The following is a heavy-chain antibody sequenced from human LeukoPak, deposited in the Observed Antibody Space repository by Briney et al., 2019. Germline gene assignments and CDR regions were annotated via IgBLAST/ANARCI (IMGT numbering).Heavy chain of an antibody. CDR2: INHSGST. Sequence: SETLSCTSSVDGVSLSGNYWSWIRQPPGKGLEWIGEINHSGSTNYNPSLKSRVTISVDTSKNQFSLKLSSVTAADTAVYYCARHLGMFTMDYWGQGTLVTVSS. CDR1: GVSLSGNY. J-gene: IGHJ4*02. D-gene: IGHD5/OR15-5a*01. V-gene: IGHV4-34*01. CDR3: ARHLGMFTMDY.